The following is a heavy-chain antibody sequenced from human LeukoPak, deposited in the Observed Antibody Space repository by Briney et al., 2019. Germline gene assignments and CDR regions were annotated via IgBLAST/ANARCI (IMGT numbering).Heavy chain of an antibody. Sequence: GGSLRLSCAASGFTVSSNYMTWIRQAPGKGLDWISYITNGGSTIYYADSVRGRFTISRDNTKNSLYLQMDSLRVEDTAVYYCARVGLSGTTFIDYWGQGTLVTVSS. D-gene: IGHD1-1*01. J-gene: IGHJ4*02. CDR3: ARVGLSGTTFIDY. CDR1: GFTVSSNY. V-gene: IGHV3-11*01. CDR2: ITNGGSTI.